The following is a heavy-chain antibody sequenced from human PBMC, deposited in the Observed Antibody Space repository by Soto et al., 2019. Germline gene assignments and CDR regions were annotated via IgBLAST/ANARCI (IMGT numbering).Heavy chain of an antibody. D-gene: IGHD3-22*01. CDR3: AREPRSSGYLVD. Sequence: PSETLSLTCTVSGGSFGSGNYYWSWIRQHPGKGLEWIGCIYYSGSTYYNPSLKSRVTISLDTSKNQFSLNLSSVTAADTAVYYGAREPRSSGYLVDWGQGTLVTVSS. CDR1: GGSFGSGNYY. V-gene: IGHV4-31*03. J-gene: IGHJ4*02. CDR2: IYYSGST.